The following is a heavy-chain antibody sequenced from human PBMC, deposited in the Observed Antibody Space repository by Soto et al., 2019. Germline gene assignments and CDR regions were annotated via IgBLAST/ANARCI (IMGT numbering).Heavy chain of an antibody. J-gene: IGHJ6*02. Sequence: QVQLVQSGAEVKKPGSSVKVSCKASGNTFSKYAISWVRQAPGQGLEWMGGLIPILGTTKYAQKFQGRVTITADESTRTAYMELSSVRLEDTAVYYCARDSHDYIWGSYRNGMDFLGQGTTVSVSS. CDR2: LIPILGTT. V-gene: IGHV1-69*01. CDR1: GNTFSKYA. D-gene: IGHD3-16*02. CDR3: ARDSHDYIWGSYRNGMDF.